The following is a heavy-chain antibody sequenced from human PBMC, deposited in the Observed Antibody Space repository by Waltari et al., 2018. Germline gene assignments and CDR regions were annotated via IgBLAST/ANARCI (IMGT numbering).Heavy chain of an antibody. CDR2: IRYDGSNK. CDR3: AKARVERFLEWLSNYYMDV. CDR1: GFTFSSYG. D-gene: IGHD3-3*01. J-gene: IGHJ6*03. V-gene: IGHV3-30*02. Sequence: QVQLVESGGGVVQPGGSLRLSCAASGFTFSSYGMHWVRQAPGTGREWVAFIRYDGSNKYYADSVKGRFTIYRDNSKNTLYLQMNSLRAEDTAVYYCAKARVERFLEWLSNYYMDVWGKGTTVTVSS.